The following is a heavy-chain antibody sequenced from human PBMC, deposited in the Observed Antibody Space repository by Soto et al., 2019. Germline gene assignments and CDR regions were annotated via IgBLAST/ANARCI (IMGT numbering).Heavy chain of an antibody. J-gene: IGHJ5*02. V-gene: IGHV4-34*01. D-gene: IGHD3-10*01. CDR2: ISHSGST. CDR3: ARSPSSMVRGFRFDL. CDR1: GGSFSGYY. Sequence: QVQLQQWGAGLLKPSETLSLTCAVYGGSFSGYYWSWIRQPPGKGLEWIGEISHSGSTNYNPSLKSRVTISVDTDKNQFSPKLSSVTAAHTAVYYCARSPSSMVRGFRFDLLGQGTLVTVSS.